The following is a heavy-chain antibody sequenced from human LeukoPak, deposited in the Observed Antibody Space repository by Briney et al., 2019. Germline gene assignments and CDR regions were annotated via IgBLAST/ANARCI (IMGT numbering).Heavy chain of an antibody. CDR3: ASSSRYSYGRPFDY. D-gene: IGHD5-18*01. CDR1: GGSISSYY. CDR2: IYTSGST. J-gene: IGHJ4*02. V-gene: IGHV4-4*09. Sequence: SETLSLTCTVSGGSISSYYWGWIRQPPGKGLEWIGYIYTSGSTNYNPSLKSRVTISVDTSKNQFSLKLSSVTAADTAVYYWASSSRYSYGRPFDYWGQGTLVTVSS.